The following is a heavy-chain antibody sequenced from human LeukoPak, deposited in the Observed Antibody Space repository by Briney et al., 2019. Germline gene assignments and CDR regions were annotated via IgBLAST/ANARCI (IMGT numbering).Heavy chain of an antibody. CDR3: AKVKMATIGPYFDY. J-gene: IGHJ4*02. D-gene: IGHD5-24*01. Sequence: PGGSLRPSCAASGFTFSSYAMSWVRQAPGKGLEWVSAISGSGGSTYYADSVKGRFTISRDNSKNTLYLQMNTLRAEDTAVYYCAKVKMATIGPYFDYWGQGTLVTVPS. V-gene: IGHV3-23*01. CDR1: GFTFSSYA. CDR2: ISGSGGST.